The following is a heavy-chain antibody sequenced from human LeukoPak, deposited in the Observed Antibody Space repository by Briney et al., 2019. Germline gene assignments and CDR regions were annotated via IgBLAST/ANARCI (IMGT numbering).Heavy chain of an antibody. D-gene: IGHD3-9*01. Sequence: KPSETLSLTCAVSGGSISSGGYSWSWIRQPPGKGLEWIGYIYHSGSTYYNPSLKSRVTISVDRSKNQFSLKLSSVTAADTAVYYCARGLAYTISPYLDIWGQGTMVTVSS. J-gene: IGHJ3*02. CDR1: GGSISSGGYS. V-gene: IGHV4-30-2*01. CDR2: IYHSGST. CDR3: ARGLAYTISPYLDI.